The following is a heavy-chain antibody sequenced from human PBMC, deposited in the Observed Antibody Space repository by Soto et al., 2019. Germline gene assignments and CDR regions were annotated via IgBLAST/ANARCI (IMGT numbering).Heavy chain of an antibody. CDR2: IIPILGIA. Sequence: SVTVSRKASGGTFSSYTISWVPQAPGQGLEWMGRIIPILGIANYAQKFQGRVTITADKSTSTAYMELGSLRSEDTAVYYCARESGGFNGNDGRWFDPWGQGTLLTVSS. CDR3: ARESGGFNGNDGRWFDP. D-gene: IGHD1-20*01. CDR1: GGTFSSYT. V-gene: IGHV1-69*04. J-gene: IGHJ5*02.